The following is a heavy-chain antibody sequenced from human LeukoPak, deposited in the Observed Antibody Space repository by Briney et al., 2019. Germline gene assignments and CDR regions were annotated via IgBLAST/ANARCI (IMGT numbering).Heavy chain of an antibody. D-gene: IGHD3-22*01. J-gene: IGHJ4*02. CDR3: ARDQGDSSGYYPDY. CDR2: INAGNGNT. Sequence: ASVRVSCKASGYTFTSYAMHWVRQAPGQRLEWMGWINAGNGNTKYSQKFQGRVTITRDTSASTAYMELSSLRSEDTAVYYCARDQGDSSGYYPDYWGQGTLVTVSS. V-gene: IGHV1-3*01. CDR1: GYTFTSYA.